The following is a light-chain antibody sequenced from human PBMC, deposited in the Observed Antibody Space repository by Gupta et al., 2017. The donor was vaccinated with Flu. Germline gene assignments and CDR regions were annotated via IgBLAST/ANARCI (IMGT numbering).Light chain of an antibody. J-gene: IGKJ4*01. CDR1: QSLLHSNGYNY. Sequence: DIVMTQSRLSLPVTPGEPASISCRSSQSLLHSNGYNYLDWYLQKPGQSPQLLIYLGSNRASGVPDRFSGSGSGTDFTLKISRVEAEDVGVYYCMLSLQITPFTFGGGTKVEIK. CDR3: MLSLQITPFT. CDR2: LGS. V-gene: IGKV2-28*01.